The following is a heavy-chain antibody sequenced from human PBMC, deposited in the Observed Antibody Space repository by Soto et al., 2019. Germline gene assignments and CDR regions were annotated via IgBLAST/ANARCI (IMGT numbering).Heavy chain of an antibody. CDR2: MNPNSGNT. CDR1: GYTFTSYD. V-gene: IGHV1-8*01. J-gene: IGHJ3*02. Sequence: EASVKVSCKASGYTFTSYDINWVRQATGQGLEWMGWMNPNSGNTGYAQKFQGRVTMTRNTSISTAYMELSSLRSEDTAVYYCARQSGTTASGAFDIWGQGTMVTVSS. CDR3: ARQSGTTASGAFDI. D-gene: IGHD1-7*01.